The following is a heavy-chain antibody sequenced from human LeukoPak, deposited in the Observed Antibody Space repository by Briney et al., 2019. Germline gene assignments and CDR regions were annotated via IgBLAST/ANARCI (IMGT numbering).Heavy chain of an antibody. V-gene: IGHV3-23*01. CDR1: GFTFNNYA. D-gene: IGHD6-6*01. CDR2: VSGSGDNT. Sequence: GGSLRLSCAASGFTFNNYAMTWVRQAPGKGLEWVSVVSGSGDNTNYADSVKGRFTISRDNSKNTLFLQMNSLRTEDTAVYYCARVHPSIAALSPFDYWGQGTLVTVSS. J-gene: IGHJ4*02. CDR3: ARVHPSIAALSPFDY.